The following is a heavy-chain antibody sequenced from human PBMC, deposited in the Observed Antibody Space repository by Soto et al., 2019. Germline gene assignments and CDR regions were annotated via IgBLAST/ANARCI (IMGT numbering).Heavy chain of an antibody. D-gene: IGHD1-7*01. CDR2: ISPSGGTS. CDR1: GFIFRTYD. J-gene: IGHJ4*02. Sequence: PSGSLTLSCATSGFIFRTYDMSWVCQAPGKGLEWVSGISPSGGTSYYADSVTGRFTITRYNSGHTLFLTLPSMRVDDTAIYYCAKLAPELSTSRGYFDSWGQGALVTV. CDR3: AKLAPELSTSRGYFDS. V-gene: IGHV3-23*01.